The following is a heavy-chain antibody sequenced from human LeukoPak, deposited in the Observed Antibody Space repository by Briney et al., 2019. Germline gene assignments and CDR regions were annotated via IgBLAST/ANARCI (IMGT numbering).Heavy chain of an antibody. Sequence: PSETLSLTCAVYGGSFSGSYCNWIRQPPGKGLEWIGEINHSGSTNYNPSLKSRVTISLDTSKSQFSLKLSSLTAADTAVYYCAFDVPGGFGDWGQGPLVTVSS. D-gene: IGHD3-16*01. CDR3: AFDVPGGFGD. CDR2: INHSGST. V-gene: IGHV4-34*01. CDR1: GGSFSGSY. J-gene: IGHJ4*02.